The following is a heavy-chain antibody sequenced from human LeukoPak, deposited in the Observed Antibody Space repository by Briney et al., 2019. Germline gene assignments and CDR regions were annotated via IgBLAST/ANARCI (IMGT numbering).Heavy chain of an antibody. CDR1: GGSISSGSYY. D-gene: IGHD2-2*01. Sequence: SETLSLTCTVSGGSISSGSYYWSWIRQPAGKGLEWIGRIYTSGSTNYNPSLKSRVTISVDTSKNQFSLKLSSVTAADTAVYYCARDPWGVVEMDVWGRGTTVTVSS. CDR2: IYTSGST. J-gene: IGHJ6*04. V-gene: IGHV4-61*02. CDR3: ARDPWGVVEMDV.